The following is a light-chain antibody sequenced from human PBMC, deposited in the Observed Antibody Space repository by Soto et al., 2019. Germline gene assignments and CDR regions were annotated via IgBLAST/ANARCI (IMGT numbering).Light chain of an antibody. CDR3: QQYHNWTPQYT. CDR2: GGY. V-gene: IGKV3-15*01. Sequence: EIVMTQSPASLSVSPGDGATLSCRASQSVASNVAWYQQKPGQGPRLLIHGGYTRAVGVPARFSGSGSGTEFTLTISCLQSEDFAVSYCQQYHNWTPQYTFGQGTKLQIK. J-gene: IGKJ2*01. CDR1: QSVASN.